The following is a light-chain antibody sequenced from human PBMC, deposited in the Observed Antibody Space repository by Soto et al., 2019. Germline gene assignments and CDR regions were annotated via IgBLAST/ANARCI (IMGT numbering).Light chain of an antibody. CDR1: QGIASH. V-gene: IGKV1-9*01. Sequence: DIQLTQSPSFLSASVGDRVIITCRASQGIASHLAWYQQKPGKAPKLLVYAASSVQSGVPSRFSGSGFGTEFTLTISSLQPEDFATYYCQQVNSFPHIFGQGTKLEIK. CDR3: QQVNSFPHI. J-gene: IGKJ2*01. CDR2: AAS.